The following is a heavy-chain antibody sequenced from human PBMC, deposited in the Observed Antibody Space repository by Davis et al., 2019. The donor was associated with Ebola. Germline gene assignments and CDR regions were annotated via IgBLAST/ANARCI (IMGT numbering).Heavy chain of an antibody. CDR2: IYYSGST. CDR1: GGSISSYY. D-gene: IGHD3-10*01. J-gene: IGHJ5*02. CDR3: ARAAVRNWLDT. Sequence: SETLSLTCTVSGGSISSYYWSWIRQPPGKGLEWIGSIYYSGSTYYNPSLKSRVTISVDTSNNQFSLVLTSVTAADTGVYYCARAAVRNWLDTWGQGTLVTVS. V-gene: IGHV4-39*07.